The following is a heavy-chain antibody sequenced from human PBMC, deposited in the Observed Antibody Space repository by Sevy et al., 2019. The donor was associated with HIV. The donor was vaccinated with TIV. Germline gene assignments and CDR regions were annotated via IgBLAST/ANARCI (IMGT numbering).Heavy chain of an antibody. D-gene: IGHD3-16*01. Sequence: ASVKVSCKASGYTFTSYDINWVRQATGQGLEWMGWMNPNSGNTGYAQKFQGRVTMTRNTSISTAYMERSSLRSEDTAVYYAERTNKSLLFNPDYYYYYYMDVWGKGTTVTVSS. CDR3: ERTNKSLLFNPDYYYYYYMDV. J-gene: IGHJ6*03. CDR2: MNPNSGNT. CDR1: GYTFTSYD. V-gene: IGHV1-8*01.